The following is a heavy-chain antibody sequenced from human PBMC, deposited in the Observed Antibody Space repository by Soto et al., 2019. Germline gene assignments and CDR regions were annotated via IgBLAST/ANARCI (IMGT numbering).Heavy chain of an antibody. V-gene: IGHV4-59*08. J-gene: IGHJ4*02. CDR3: ARLPRGYDYYFDY. CDR1: GGSISSYY. D-gene: IGHD5-12*01. CDR2: IYYSGST. Sequence: SETLSLTCTVSGGSISSYYWSWIRQPPGKGLEWIGYIYYSGSTNYNPSLKSRVTISVDTSKNQFSLKLISVTAADTAVYYCARLPRGYDYYFDYWGQGTLVTVSS.